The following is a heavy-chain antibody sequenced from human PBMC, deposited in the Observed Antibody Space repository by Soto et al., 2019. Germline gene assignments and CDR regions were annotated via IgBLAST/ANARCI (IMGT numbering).Heavy chain of an antibody. CDR3: ARVMRWGPHPYYYYYGMDV. CDR2: INHSGST. D-gene: IGHD1-26*01. Sequence: SETLSLTCAVYGGSFSGYYWSWIRQPPGKGLEWIGEINHSGSTNYNPSLKSRVTISVDTSKNQFSLKLSSVTAADTAVYHCARVMRWGPHPYYYYYGMDVWGQGTTVTVSS. CDR1: GGSFSGYY. J-gene: IGHJ6*02. V-gene: IGHV4-34*01.